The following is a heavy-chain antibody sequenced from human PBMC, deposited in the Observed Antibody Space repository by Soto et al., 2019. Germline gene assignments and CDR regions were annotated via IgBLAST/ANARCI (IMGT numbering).Heavy chain of an antibody. D-gene: IGHD5-18*01. CDR3: ARHPPGQYVDTRMDYYFDY. CDR2: INPSNGGT. V-gene: IGHV1-2*02. Sequence: ASVKVSCKAPGYTFTGSYMHWVRQAPGQGLQWMGCINPSNGGTNYAQKFQGRVTMTGDTSTTTAYMELTSLTSDDTAIYFCARHPPGQYVDTRMDYYFDYWGHGTLVTVSS. CDR1: GYTFTGSY. J-gene: IGHJ4*01.